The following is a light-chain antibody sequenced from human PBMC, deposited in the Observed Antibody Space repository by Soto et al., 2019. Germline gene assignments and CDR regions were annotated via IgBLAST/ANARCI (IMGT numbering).Light chain of an antibody. V-gene: IGKV2-28*01. CDR1: QSLLQSNGYKY. CDR3: MQALQTPLT. J-gene: IGKJ5*01. CDR2: LGS. Sequence: DIVMTQSPLSLPVTPGEPASISCRSSQSLLQSNGYKYLDWYLQKPGQSPQLLIYLGSNRASGVPDRFSGSGSGTDFTLKISRVEADDVGLYYCMQALQTPLTFGQGTRLEIK.